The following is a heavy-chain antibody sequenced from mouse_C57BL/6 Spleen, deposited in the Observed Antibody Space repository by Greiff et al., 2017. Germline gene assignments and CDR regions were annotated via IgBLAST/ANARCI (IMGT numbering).Heavy chain of an antibody. CDR2: IRNKANGYTT. CDR1: GFTFTDYY. D-gene: IGHD2-1*01. CDR3: ARLYGNYVWYFDV. Sequence: DVMLVESGGGLVQPGGSLSLSCAASGFTFTDYYMSWVRQPPGKALGWLGFIRNKANGYTTEYSASVKGRFTISRDNSQSILYLQMNALRAEDSATYYCARLYGNYVWYFDVWGTGTTVTVSS. V-gene: IGHV7-3*01. J-gene: IGHJ1*03.